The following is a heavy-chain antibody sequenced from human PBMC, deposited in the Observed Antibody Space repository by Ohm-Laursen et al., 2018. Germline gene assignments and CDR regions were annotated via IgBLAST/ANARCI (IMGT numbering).Heavy chain of an antibody. CDR2: ISSSGSTI. J-gene: IGHJ6*02. V-gene: IGHV3-11*01. CDR3: ARDLGALDYYYYGMDV. D-gene: IGHD3-16*01. Sequence: GSLRLSCAASGFTFSDYYMSWIRQAPGKGLEWVSYISSSGSTIYYADSVKGRFTISRDNAKNSLYLQMSSLRAEDTAVYYCARDLGALDYYYYGMDVWGQGTTVTVSS. CDR1: GFTFSDYY.